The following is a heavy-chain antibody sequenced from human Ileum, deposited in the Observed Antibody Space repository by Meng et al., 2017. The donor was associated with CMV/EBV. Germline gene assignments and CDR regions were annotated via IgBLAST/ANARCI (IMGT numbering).Heavy chain of an antibody. V-gene: IGHV3-11*04. CDR1: GVTFSDYY. D-gene: IGHD5-12*01. Sequence: CAASGVTFSDYYMSWIRQAPGTGLEWVSSISSSGSTINYADSVKGRFTISRDNAKNSLYLQMNSLRAEDTAVFYCARGYSGYNYLDYWGQGTLVTVSS. CDR2: ISSSGSTI. J-gene: IGHJ4*02. CDR3: ARGYSGYNYLDY.